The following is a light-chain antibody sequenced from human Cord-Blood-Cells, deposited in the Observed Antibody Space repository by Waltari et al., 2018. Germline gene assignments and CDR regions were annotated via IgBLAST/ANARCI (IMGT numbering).Light chain of an antibody. CDR3: QVWDSSSDHVV. CDR1: NIGSKS. V-gene: IGLV3-21*04. J-gene: IGLJ2*01. Sequence: SYVLTQPPSVSVAPGKTDRITCGGNNIGSKSVHWYQQKPGQAPVLVSYYDSDRPSGIPERYSGSNSGNTATLTISRVEAGDEADYYCQVWDSSSDHVVFGGGTKLTVL. CDR2: YDS.